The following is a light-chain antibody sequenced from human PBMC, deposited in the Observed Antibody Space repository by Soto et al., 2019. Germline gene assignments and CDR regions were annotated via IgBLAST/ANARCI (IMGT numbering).Light chain of an antibody. Sequence: DIRMTHSPSSLSAFVGDTVTITCQTGPPISVYLNWYQQKPGKAPTPLISAAPTLQSGVPSRFSVSRKGTHFSLSLRDLRPEDFATFYCLQTYAAPLSFSGGSKGDIK. V-gene: IGKV1-39*01. CDR3: LQTYAAPLS. CDR2: AAP. CDR1: PPISVY. J-gene: IGKJ4*01.